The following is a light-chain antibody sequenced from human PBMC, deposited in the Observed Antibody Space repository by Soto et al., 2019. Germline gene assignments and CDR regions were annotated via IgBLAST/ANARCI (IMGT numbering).Light chain of an antibody. V-gene: IGKV1-5*01. CDR2: DAS. CDR3: QHYNSYSWT. CDR1: QSITIW. Sequence: DIQMTQSPSTLSASVGDRVTITCRASQSITIWLAWYQQKPGKAPKLLIFDASSLESGVPSRFSVSGSGTEFTLTISSLQPDDFATYYCQHYNSYSWTFGQGTKVAIK. J-gene: IGKJ1*01.